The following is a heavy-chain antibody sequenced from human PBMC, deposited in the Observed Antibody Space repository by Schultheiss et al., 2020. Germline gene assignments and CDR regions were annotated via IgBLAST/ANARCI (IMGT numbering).Heavy chain of an antibody. Sequence: SETLSLTCTVSGGSISSGGYYWSWIRQHPGKCLEWIGYIYYSGSTYYNPSLKSRVTISVDTSKNQFSLKLSSVTAADTAVYYCAREGRYYDSSGYRSDWFDPWGQGTLVTVSS. D-gene: IGHD3-22*01. V-gene: IGHV4-31*03. CDR1: GGSISSGGYY. J-gene: IGHJ5*02. CDR3: AREGRYYDSSGYRSDWFDP. CDR2: IYYSGST.